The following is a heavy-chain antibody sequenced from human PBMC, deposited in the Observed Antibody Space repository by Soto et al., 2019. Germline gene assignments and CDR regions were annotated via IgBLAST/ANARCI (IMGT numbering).Heavy chain of an antibody. V-gene: IGHV4-31*01. D-gene: IGHD4-4*01. CDR3: ARQDDYSNYGYFAY. CDR1: GGSISSGGYY. Sequence: QVHLQESGPGLVKPSQTLSLPCTVSGGSISSGGYYWSWIRQHPGKGLEWIGYIYYSGNTYYNPALKSLVTISVDTPKNQFSLKLSSVTAANAAVYYCARQDDYSNYGYFAYWGQGALVTVSS. CDR2: IYYSGNT. J-gene: IGHJ4*03.